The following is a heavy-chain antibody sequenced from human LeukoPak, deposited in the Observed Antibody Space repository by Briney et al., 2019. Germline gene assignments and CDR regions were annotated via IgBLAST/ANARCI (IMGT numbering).Heavy chain of an antibody. J-gene: IGHJ4*02. Sequence: QPGRSLRLSCAASGFTFSSYAMHWVRQAPGKGLEWVAVISYDGSNKYYADSVKGRFTISRDNSKNTLYLQMNSLRAEDTAVYYCARDGVGATNYFDYWGQGTLVIVSS. D-gene: IGHD1-26*01. CDR3: ARDGVGATNYFDY. V-gene: IGHV3-30-3*01. CDR2: ISYDGSNK. CDR1: GFTFSSYA.